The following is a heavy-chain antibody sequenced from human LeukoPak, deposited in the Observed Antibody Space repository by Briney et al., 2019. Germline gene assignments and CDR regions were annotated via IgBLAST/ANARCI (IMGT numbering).Heavy chain of an antibody. J-gene: IGHJ3*02. CDR2: INSDGSST. V-gene: IGHV3-74*01. D-gene: IGHD3-16*01. Sequence: PGGSLRLSCAASGFTLNIHWMHWVRQAPGKGLVWVSRINSDGSSTGYADSVKGRFTISRDNAKNTLYLQMNSLRAEDTAVYYCARETLINVDAFDIWGQGTMVTVSS. CDR1: GFTLNIHW. CDR3: ARETLINVDAFDI.